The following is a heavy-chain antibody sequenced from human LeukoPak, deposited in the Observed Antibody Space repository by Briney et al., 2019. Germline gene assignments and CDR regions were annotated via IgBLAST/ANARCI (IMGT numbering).Heavy chain of an antibody. V-gene: IGHV3-33*08. CDR2: IWYDGNIE. CDR1: GVIFNNAW. J-gene: IGHJ4*02. D-gene: IGHD2-2*01. CDR3: ATDCTSTNCLEY. Sequence: GGSRRLSCTASGVIFNNAWMTWVRQTPGKGLEWVALIWYDGNIEYYADSVKGRFTISRDNSKNTLYLQMNNLRAEDTAVYYCATDCTSTNCLEYWGQGTPVTVSS.